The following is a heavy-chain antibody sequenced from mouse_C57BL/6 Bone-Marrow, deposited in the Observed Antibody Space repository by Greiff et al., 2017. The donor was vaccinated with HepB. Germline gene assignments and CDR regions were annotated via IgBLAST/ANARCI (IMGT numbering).Heavy chain of an antibody. Sequence: QVQLKQSGAELARPGASVKLSCKASGYTFTSYGISWVKQRTGQGLEWIGEIYPRSGNTYYNEKFKGKATLTADKSSSTAYMELRSLTSEDSAVYFCARLGIRAWFAYWSQGTLVTVSA. CDR1: GYTFTSYG. J-gene: IGHJ3*01. CDR2: IYPRSGNT. V-gene: IGHV1-81*01. D-gene: IGHD2-4*01. CDR3: ARLGIRAWFAY.